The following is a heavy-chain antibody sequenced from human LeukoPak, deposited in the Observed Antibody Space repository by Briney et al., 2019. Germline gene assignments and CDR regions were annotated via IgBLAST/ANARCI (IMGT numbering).Heavy chain of an antibody. CDR1: GGSFSGYY. D-gene: IGHD3-10*01. CDR2: INHSGST. Sequence: SETLSLTCAVYGGSFSGYYWSWIRQPPGKGLEWIGEINHSGSTNYNPSLKSRVTISVDTSKNQFSLKLSSVTAADTAVYYCARGVTYYYGSGRPHYFDYWGQGTLVTVSS. J-gene: IGHJ4*02. V-gene: IGHV4-34*01. CDR3: ARGVTYYYGSGRPHYFDY.